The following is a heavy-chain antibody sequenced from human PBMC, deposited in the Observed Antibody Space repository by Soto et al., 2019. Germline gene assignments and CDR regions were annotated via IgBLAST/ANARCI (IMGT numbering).Heavy chain of an antibody. CDR1: GGSISNSSYQ. D-gene: IGHD3-22*01. CDR2: VSYSGST. Sequence: SETLSLTCTVSGGSISNSSYQWGWIRQPPGKGLQWIGSVSYSGSTNYNPSLKSRVTISVDTSKNQFSLMLSSVTAADTAVYYCARLPHYYDSSGSSYYYYGMDVWGQGTTVTVSS. J-gene: IGHJ6*02. CDR3: ARLPHYYDSSGSSYYYYGMDV. V-gene: IGHV4-39*07.